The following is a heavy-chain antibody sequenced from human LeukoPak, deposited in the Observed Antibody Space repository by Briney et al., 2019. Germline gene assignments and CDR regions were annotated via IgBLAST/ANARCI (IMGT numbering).Heavy chain of an antibody. D-gene: IGHD2-8*01. CDR3: AREVQVHNVLDAFDI. J-gene: IGHJ3*02. Sequence: GGSLRLSCAASGFTFSSYSMNWVRQAPGKGLEWVSSISSSYIYYADSVKGRFAISRDNAKNSLYLQMNSLRAEDTAVYYCAREVQVHNVLDAFDIWGQGTMVTVSS. CDR2: ISSSYI. V-gene: IGHV3-21*01. CDR1: GFTFSSYS.